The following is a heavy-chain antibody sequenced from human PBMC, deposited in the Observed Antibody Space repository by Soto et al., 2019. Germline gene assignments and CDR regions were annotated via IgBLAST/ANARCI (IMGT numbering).Heavy chain of an antibody. D-gene: IGHD2-21*01. J-gene: IGHJ1*01. CDR3: AKEGAIPGEVDA. CDR1: GFIFTDWF. Sequence: HLAQSGPEVKRPGASVKISCKASGFIFTDWFMHWVRQAPGQGPEWIGIINTSGGNSIYSQKFRDRVTMPEDTSTSTPYVELSSLTSADTAVYYCAKEGAIPGEVDAWGQGTLVTVSS. CDR2: INTSGGNS. V-gene: IGHV1-46*01.